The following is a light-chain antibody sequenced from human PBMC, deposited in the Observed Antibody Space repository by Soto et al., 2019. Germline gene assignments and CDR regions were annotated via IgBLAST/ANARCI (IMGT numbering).Light chain of an antibody. V-gene: IGKV3-15*01. CDR1: QSVGKN. Sequence: EIGVIQSPATLSVSPGERVTLSCWASQSVGKNFAWYQQKPGQAPRLLIFATSTRATGVPARFSGSGSGTEFTLTISSLQSEDFAVYYCQQYGDWPLTFGGGAKVEIE. CDR2: ATS. CDR3: QQYGDWPLT. J-gene: IGKJ4*01.